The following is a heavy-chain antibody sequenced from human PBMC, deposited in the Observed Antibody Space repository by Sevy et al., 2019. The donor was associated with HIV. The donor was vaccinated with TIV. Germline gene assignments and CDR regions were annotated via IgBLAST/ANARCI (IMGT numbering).Heavy chain of an antibody. J-gene: IGHJ6*02. Sequence: GGSLRLSCAASTFTFNDYWMNWVRQAPGKGLEWVANINQHGSEKYFVDSVKGRFTISRDNAKNSLYLQMNSLGAEGTAVYYWARWGGGLDVWGQGTTVTVSS. V-gene: IGHV3-7*01. CDR2: INQHGSEK. CDR3: ARWGGGLDV. CDR1: TFTFNDYW. D-gene: IGHD3-16*01.